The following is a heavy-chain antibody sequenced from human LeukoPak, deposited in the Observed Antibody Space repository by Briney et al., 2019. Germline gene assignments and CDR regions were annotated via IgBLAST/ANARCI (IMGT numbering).Heavy chain of an antibody. CDR3: ARDQRGYGMDV. D-gene: IGHD3-10*01. Sequence: GGSLKLSCAASGFTFSSYAMSWVRQAPGKGLEGVSAISGSGGSTYYADSVKGRFTISRDSAKNSLYLQMNSLRDEDTAVYYCARDQRGYGMDVWGQGTTVTVSS. J-gene: IGHJ6*02. CDR1: GFTFSSYA. V-gene: IGHV3-23*01. CDR2: ISGSGGST.